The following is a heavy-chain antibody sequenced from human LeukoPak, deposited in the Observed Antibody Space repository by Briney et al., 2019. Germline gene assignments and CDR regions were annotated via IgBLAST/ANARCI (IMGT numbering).Heavy chain of an antibody. CDR3: ARVSSIAVAGNDY. Sequence: PSETLSLTCAVYGVSFSGYYWSWIRQPPGKGLEWIGEINHSGSTNYNPSLKSRVTISVDTSKNQFSLKLSSVTAADTAVYYCARVSSIAVAGNDYWGQGTLVTVSS. CDR2: INHSGST. CDR1: GVSFSGYY. J-gene: IGHJ4*02. V-gene: IGHV4-34*01. D-gene: IGHD6-19*01.